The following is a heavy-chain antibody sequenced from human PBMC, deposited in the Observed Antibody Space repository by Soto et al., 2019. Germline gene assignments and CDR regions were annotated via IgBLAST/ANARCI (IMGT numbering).Heavy chain of an antibody. CDR1: GGSFSGYY. V-gene: IGHV4-34*01. D-gene: IGHD6-19*01. CDR3: ARGLSRSGDQHFDY. Sequence: PSETLSLTCAVYGGSFSGYYWSWIRQPPGKGLEWIGEINHSGSTNYNPSLKSRVTISVDTSKNQFSLKLSSVTAADTAVHYCARGLSRSGDQHFDYWGHGTLVTVSS. J-gene: IGHJ4*01. CDR2: INHSGST.